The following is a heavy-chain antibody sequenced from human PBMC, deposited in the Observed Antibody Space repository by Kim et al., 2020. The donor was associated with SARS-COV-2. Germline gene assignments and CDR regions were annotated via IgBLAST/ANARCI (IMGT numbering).Heavy chain of an antibody. Sequence: SETLSLTCTVSGGSISSSSYYWGWIRQPPGKGLEWIGSIYYSGSTYYNPSLKSRVTISVDTSKNQFSLKLSSVTAADTAVYYCARQSARYCSGGSCYSLDGYPWGQGTLVTVSS. V-gene: IGHV4-39*01. CDR2: IYYSGST. CDR1: GGSISSSSYY. D-gene: IGHD2-15*01. CDR3: ARQSARYCSGGSCYSLDGYP. J-gene: IGHJ5*02.